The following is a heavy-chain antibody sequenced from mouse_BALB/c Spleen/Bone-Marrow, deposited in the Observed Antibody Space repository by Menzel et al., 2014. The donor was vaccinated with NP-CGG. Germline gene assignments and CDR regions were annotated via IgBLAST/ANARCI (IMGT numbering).Heavy chain of an antibody. CDR2: IDPANGNT. Sequence: EVQLQQSGAELVKPGASVKLSCTASGFNIKDTYMHWVKQRPEQGLEWIGRIDPANGNTKYDPKFQGKATITADTSSNTAYLQLSSLTSEDTAVYYCANYYYVSSRFAYWGQGTLFTVSA. V-gene: IGHV14-3*02. D-gene: IGHD1-1*01. CDR3: ANYYYVSSRFAY. CDR1: GFNIKDTY. J-gene: IGHJ3*01.